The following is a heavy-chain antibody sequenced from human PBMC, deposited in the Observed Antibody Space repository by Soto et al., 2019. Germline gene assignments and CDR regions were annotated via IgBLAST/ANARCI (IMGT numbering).Heavy chain of an antibody. CDR2: LSSRGSTI. Sequence: QVQLVESGGGVVKPGGSVRLSCAASGFTFSHYYMSWIRQAPGKGLEWVSYLSSRGSTIYYADSEKGRFTISRDNAKNSLYLQMNSLRADDWAVYYCARGVGSYYYYYMDVWGKGTTVTVSS. V-gene: IGHV3-11*01. J-gene: IGHJ6*03. CDR3: ARGVGSYYYYYMDV. D-gene: IGHD2-15*01. CDR1: GFTFSHYY.